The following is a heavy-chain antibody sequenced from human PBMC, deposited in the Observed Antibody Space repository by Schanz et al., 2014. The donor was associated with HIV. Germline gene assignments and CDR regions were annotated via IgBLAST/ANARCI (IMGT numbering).Heavy chain of an antibody. Sequence: EVQMLESGGGSVQPGGSLRLSCAASGFTFSNFAMSWVRQAPGKGLEWVSSISGSGVSTFYAGSVKGRFAISRDKSKNTLYLQMNSLRVEDTAVYYCAKMARSVAANPNLDYWGQGTLVTVSS. J-gene: IGHJ4*02. V-gene: IGHV3-23*01. D-gene: IGHD6-19*01. CDR1: GFTFSNFA. CDR2: ISGSGVST. CDR3: AKMARSVAANPNLDY.